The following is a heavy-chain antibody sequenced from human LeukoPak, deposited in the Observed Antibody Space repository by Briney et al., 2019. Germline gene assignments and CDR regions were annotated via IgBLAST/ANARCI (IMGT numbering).Heavy chain of an antibody. CDR1: GFTFSSYS. CDR2: ISSSSSYI. CDR3: ARATYYDFWSGYWTGFDY. V-gene: IGHV3-21*01. Sequence: GGSLRLSCAASGFTFSSYSMNWVRQAPGKGLEWVSSISSSSSYIYYADSVKGRFTISRDNAKNSLYLQMNSLRAEDTAVYYCARATYYDFWSGYWTGFDYWGQGTLVTVSS. D-gene: IGHD3-3*01. J-gene: IGHJ4*02.